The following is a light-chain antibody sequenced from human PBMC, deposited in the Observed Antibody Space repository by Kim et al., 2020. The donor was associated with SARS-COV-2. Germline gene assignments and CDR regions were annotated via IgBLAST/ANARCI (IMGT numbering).Light chain of an antibody. CDR1: SGHSSYA. CDR2: LNSDGSH. J-gene: IGLJ3*02. CDR3: QTFWV. Sequence: SLGASVKLTCTLSSGHSSYAIAWHQQQPEKGPRYLMKLNSDGSHSKGDGIPDRFSGSSSGAERYLTISSLQSEDEADYYCQTFWVFGGGTQLTVL. V-gene: IGLV4-69*01.